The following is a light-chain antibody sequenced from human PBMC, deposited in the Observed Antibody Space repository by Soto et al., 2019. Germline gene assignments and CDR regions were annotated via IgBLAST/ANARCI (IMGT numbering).Light chain of an antibody. CDR2: DVS. Sequence: QSALTQPASVSGSPGQSITISCTGTSSDVGGYNYVSWYQQHPGKAPKLMIYDVSNRPSGVSNRFSGSKSGNTASLTISGLQAEDAADHYCSSYTGSSTYVVFGGGTKVTVL. V-gene: IGLV2-14*01. CDR1: SSDVGGYNY. J-gene: IGLJ2*01. CDR3: SSYTGSSTYVV.